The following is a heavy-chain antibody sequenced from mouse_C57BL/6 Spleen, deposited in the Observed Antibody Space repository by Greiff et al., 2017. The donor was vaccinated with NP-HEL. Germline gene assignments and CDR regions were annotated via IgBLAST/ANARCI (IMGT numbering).Heavy chain of an antibody. V-gene: IGHV5-17*01. CDR1: GFTFSDYG. J-gene: IGHJ1*03. CDR3: AWGSRGSIWSFEV. D-gene: IGHD1-1*01. CDR2: ISSGSSTI. Sequence: EVQLQESGGGLVKPGGSLKLSCAASGFTFSDYGMHWVRQAPEKGLEWVAYISSGSSTIYYADTVKGRCTISRDNAKNTLFLQMTSLRSEDTAVYYCAWGSRGSIWSFEVWGTGTTVTVSS.